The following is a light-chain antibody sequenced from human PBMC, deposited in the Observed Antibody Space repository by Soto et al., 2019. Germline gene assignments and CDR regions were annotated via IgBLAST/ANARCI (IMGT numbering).Light chain of an antibody. Sequence: ESVLTQSPGTLSLSPGERATLSCRASQSVSSSSLAWYQQKPGQAPRLLIYGASSRATGIPDRFSGSGSGTDFSLTISRLEPEDFAVYYCQQYGSSRVTFGQGTKVDIK. CDR2: GAS. J-gene: IGKJ1*01. V-gene: IGKV3-20*01. CDR1: QSVSSSS. CDR3: QQYGSSRVT.